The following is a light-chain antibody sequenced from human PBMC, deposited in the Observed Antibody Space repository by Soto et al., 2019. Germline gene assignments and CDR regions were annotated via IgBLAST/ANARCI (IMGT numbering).Light chain of an antibody. CDR1: QSVYSN. CDR3: QQYNNWPPYT. V-gene: IGKV3-15*01. CDR2: GAS. J-gene: IGKJ2*01. Sequence: EIVMTQSPATLPVSPGERVTLSCRASQSVYSNLAWHQEKPGQAPRLLIYGASTRATGIPGRFSGSGSGTEFTLTISSLQSEDFAVYYCQQYNNWPPYTFGQGTKLEIK.